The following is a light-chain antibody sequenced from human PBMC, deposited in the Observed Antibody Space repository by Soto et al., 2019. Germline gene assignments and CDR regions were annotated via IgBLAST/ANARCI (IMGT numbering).Light chain of an antibody. Sequence: SSELTQPPSVSVAPGQTARITCGGNNIGSKSVHWYQQKPGQAPVVVVYDNRDRPSGIPERFSGSNSDNTATLTISRVEAGDEAHYYCEVWDSSSDHDVFGAGTKGTVL. J-gene: IGLJ1*01. CDR1: NIGSKS. CDR2: DNR. V-gene: IGLV3-21*02. CDR3: EVWDSSSDHDV.